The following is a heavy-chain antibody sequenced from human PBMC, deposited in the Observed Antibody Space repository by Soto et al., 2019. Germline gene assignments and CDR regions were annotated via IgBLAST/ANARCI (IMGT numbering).Heavy chain of an antibody. D-gene: IGHD3-3*01. Sequence: ASVKFSCKASGYTFTSYAMHWVRQAPGQRLEWMGWINAGNGNTKYSQKFQGRVTITRDTSASTAYMELSSLRSEDTAVYYCARGENAIFGVVTSYYYYGMDVWGQGTTVTVSS. CDR3: ARGENAIFGVVTSYYYYGMDV. CDR2: INAGNGNT. CDR1: GYTFTSYA. V-gene: IGHV1-3*01. J-gene: IGHJ6*02.